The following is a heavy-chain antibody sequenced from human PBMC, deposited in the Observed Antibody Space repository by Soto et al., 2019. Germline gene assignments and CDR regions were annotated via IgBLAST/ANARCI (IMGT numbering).Heavy chain of an antibody. CDR1: GFTVSSNY. J-gene: IGHJ6*02. D-gene: IGHD6-13*01. V-gene: IGHV3-53*01. CDR3: ARDLPPTAAGPTYYYYYGMDV. Sequence: GGSLRLSCAASGFTVSSNYMSWVRQAPGKGLEWVSVIYSGGSTYYADSVKGRFTISRDNSKNTLYLQMNSLGAEDTAVYYCARDLPPTAAGPTYYYYYGMDVWGQGTTVTVSS. CDR2: IYSGGST.